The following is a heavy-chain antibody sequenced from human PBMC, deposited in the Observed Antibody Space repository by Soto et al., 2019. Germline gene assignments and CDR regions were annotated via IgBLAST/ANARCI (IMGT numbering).Heavy chain of an antibody. CDR2: IYYSGST. CDR3: ARDAHVLARHRERRVIRKEDYFDY. CDR1: GGSISSGGYY. V-gene: IGHV4-31*03. D-gene: IGHD3-10*01. J-gene: IGHJ4*02. Sequence: QVQLQESGPGLVKPSQTLSLTCTVSGGSISSGGYYWSWIRQHPGKGLEWIGYIYYSGSTYYNPSLKSRVTISVDTSKKQFSRKLSSVTAADTAVYYCARDAHVLARHRERRVIRKEDYFDYWGQVTLVTVSS.